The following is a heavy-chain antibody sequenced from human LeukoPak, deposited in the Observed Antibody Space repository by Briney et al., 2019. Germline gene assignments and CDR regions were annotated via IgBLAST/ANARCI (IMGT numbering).Heavy chain of an antibody. D-gene: IGHD3-10*01. CDR2: FDPEDGET. CDR3: ATRLYYYGSGYAFDI. J-gene: IGHJ3*02. Sequence: GASVKVSRKVSGYTLTELSTHWVRQAPGKGLEWMGGFDPEDGETIYAQKFQGRVTMTEDTATDTAYMELSSLRSEDTAVYYCATRLYYYGSGYAFDIWGQGTMVTVSS. CDR1: GYTLTELS. V-gene: IGHV1-24*01.